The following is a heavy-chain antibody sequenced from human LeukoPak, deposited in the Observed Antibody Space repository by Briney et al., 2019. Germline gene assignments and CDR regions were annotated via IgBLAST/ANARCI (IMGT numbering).Heavy chain of an antibody. V-gene: IGHV4-39*07. CDR1: GGSISSSSYY. CDR3: ARDLYGELIDY. CDR2: MYASGSS. D-gene: IGHD1-26*01. J-gene: IGHJ4*02. Sequence: PSETLSLTCTVSGGSISSSSYYWGWIRQPPGKGLEWIGRMYASGSSNYNPSLKSRVTMSVDSSKNQFSLKLNSVTAADTAVYYCARDLYGELIDYWGQGTLVTVSS.